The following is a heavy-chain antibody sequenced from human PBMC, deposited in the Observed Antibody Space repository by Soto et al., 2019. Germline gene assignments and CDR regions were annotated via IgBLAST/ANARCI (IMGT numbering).Heavy chain of an antibody. D-gene: IGHD3-22*01. Sequence: PSETLSLTCTVSGGSISSYYWSWIRQPPGKGLEWIGYIYYSGSTNYNPSLKSRVTISVDTSKNQFSLKLSSVTAADTAVYYCARGLYYYDSSGYSRPLYYFDYWGQGTLVTVSS. CDR1: GGSISSYY. CDR3: ARGLYYYDSSGYSRPLYYFDY. V-gene: IGHV4-59*01. J-gene: IGHJ4*02. CDR2: IYYSGST.